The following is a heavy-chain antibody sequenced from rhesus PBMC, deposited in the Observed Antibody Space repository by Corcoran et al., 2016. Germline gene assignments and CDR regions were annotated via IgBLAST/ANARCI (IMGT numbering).Heavy chain of an antibody. CDR1: GASISGFYY. V-gene: IGHV4-73*01. J-gene: IGHJ5-2*02. CDR2: IYGYEWTT. CDR3: VKWADV. Sequence: QVILHQWGEGLVQPSETLSLSCDIHGASISGFYYWSWIRESPGKGLEWIGYIYGYEWTTKPNPSLTNRVPISKDTSTNQFTLRLSSVTAADTAVYYCVKWADVWGRGVLVTVSS.